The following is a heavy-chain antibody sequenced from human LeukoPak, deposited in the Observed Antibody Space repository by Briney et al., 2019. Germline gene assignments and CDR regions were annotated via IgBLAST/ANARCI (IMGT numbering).Heavy chain of an antibody. CDR2: INHSGST. J-gene: IGHJ5*02. CDR1: GGSFSGYY. D-gene: IGHD3-10*01. CDR3: ARQRGAGFDP. V-gene: IGHV4-34*01. Sequence: SETLSLTCAVYGGSFSGYYWSWIRQPPGKGLEWIGEINHSGSTNYYPSLKSRVAISVDTSKNQFSLKLSSVTAADTAVYYWARQRGAGFDPWGQGTLVTVSS.